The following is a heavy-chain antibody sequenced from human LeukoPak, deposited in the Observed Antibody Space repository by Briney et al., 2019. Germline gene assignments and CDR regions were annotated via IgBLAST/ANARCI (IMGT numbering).Heavy chain of an antibody. J-gene: IGHJ4*02. Sequence: ASVKVSCKASGYTFTSYGISWVRQAPGQGLEWMGWISAYNANTNYAQNLQGRVTMTTDTSTSAAYLERRSLRSDDTAVYYCARDSRGYCSGCSCYSSSYFDFWGQGTLVTVSS. D-gene: IGHD2-15*01. V-gene: IGHV1-18*01. CDR3: ARDSRGYCSGCSCYSSSYFDF. CDR1: GYTFTSYG. CDR2: ISAYNANT.